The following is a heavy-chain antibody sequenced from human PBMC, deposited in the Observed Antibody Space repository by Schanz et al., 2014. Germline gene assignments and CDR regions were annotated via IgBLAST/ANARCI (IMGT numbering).Heavy chain of an antibody. J-gene: IGHJ5*02. CDR3: AKELYSGSHYGWFDP. CDR1: GFTFSSYA. Sequence: QVQLVESGGGVVQPGRSLRLSCAASGFTFSSYAMHWVRQAPGRGLQWVALISYDGGHKYYADSVKGRFTISRDNSNHTLYLQMNSLRADDTAVYYCAKELYSGSHYGWFDPWGQGTLVTVSS. CDR2: ISYDGGHK. V-gene: IGHV3-30*04. D-gene: IGHD1-26*01.